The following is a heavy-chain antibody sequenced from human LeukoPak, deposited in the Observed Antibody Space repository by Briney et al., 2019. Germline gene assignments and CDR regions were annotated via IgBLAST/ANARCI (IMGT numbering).Heavy chain of an antibody. V-gene: IGHV3-7*01. CDR2: IKVDGSER. Sequence: GGSLRLSCAASGFTCSKTWMSWVRQAPGKGLEWVANIKVDGSERYYVDSVKGRFTISRDNAKNSLYLQMNSLRAEDTAIYYCARDWNYGFDYWGQGTLVTVSS. D-gene: IGHD1-7*01. CDR1: GFTCSKTW. J-gene: IGHJ4*02. CDR3: ARDWNYGFDY.